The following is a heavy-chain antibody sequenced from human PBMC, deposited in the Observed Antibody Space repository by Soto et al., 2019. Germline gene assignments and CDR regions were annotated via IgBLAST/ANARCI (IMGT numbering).Heavy chain of an antibody. V-gene: IGHV1-69*01. J-gene: IGHJ5*02. Sequence: QVQLVQSGAEVKKPGSSVKVSCKSSGGTFSTYGFFWVRQAPGQGLEWMGGIIPIFGTTNYAQKFQDGVTITTDESATTDYMQLTSLKSEDTAVYYCARGGVRVFSSPPRIDPRGQGTVVSVSS. CDR1: GGTFSTYG. CDR3: ARGGVRVFSSPPRIDP. D-gene: IGHD3-10*01. CDR2: IIPIFGTT.